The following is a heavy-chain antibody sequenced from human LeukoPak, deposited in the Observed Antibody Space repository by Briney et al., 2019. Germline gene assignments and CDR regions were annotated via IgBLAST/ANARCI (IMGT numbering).Heavy chain of an antibody. CDR1: GFTFSSYG. D-gene: IGHD2-15*01. J-gene: IGHJ4*02. CDR3: ARDHCSGGYCYLDY. CDR2: ISYDGSNK. V-gene: IGHV3-30*03. Sequence: PGGSLRLSCAASGFTFSSYGMHWVREAPGKGLEWVAVISYDGSNKYYADSVKGRFTISRDNSKKTLYLQMNSLRAEDTAVYSCARDHCSGGYCYLDYWGQGTLVTVSS.